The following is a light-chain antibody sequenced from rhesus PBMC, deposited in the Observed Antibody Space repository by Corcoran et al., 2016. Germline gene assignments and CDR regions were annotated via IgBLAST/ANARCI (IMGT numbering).Light chain of an antibody. J-gene: IGKJ1*01. CDR2: KAS. V-gene: IGKV1-22*01. Sequence: DIQMTQSPSSLSASVGDTVTITCRASQSISSWLDWYQQKPGKAPKHLIYKASSLQIGVPSRFSGSGSGTDFTLTISSLQPEEFATYYCLQYSSSPWTFGQGTKVEIK. CDR3: LQYSSSPWT. CDR1: QSISSW.